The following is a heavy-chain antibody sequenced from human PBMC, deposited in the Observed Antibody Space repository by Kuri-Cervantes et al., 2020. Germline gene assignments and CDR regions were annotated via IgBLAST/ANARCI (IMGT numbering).Heavy chain of an antibody. CDR2: INHSGST. Sequence: ESLKISCAVYGGSFSGYYWSWIRQPPGKGLEWIGEINHSGSTNYNPSLKSRVTISVDTSKNQFSLRLSSVTAADTAVYYCARRGITMIRGVIETSFDYWGQGTLVTVSS. CDR3: ARRGITMIRGVIETSFDY. D-gene: IGHD3-10*01. J-gene: IGHJ4*02. V-gene: IGHV4-34*01. CDR1: GGSFSGYY.